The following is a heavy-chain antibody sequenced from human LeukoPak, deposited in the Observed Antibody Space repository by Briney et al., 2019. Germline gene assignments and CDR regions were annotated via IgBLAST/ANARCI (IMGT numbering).Heavy chain of an antibody. Sequence: TGGSLGLSCAASGFTFSIFGMHWVRQAPGKGLEWVAIIWYDGSNKYYGDSVKGRFTVSRDNSKNTLHLQVNSLRAEDTAVYYCARDRGTTSSAGYYFDTWGQGALVTVSS. CDR2: IWYDGSNK. D-gene: IGHD6-6*01. J-gene: IGHJ4*02. V-gene: IGHV3-33*01. CDR1: GFTFSIFG. CDR3: ARDRGTTSSAGYYFDT.